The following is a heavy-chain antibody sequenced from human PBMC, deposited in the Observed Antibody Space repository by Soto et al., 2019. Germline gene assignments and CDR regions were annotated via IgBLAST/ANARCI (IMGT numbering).Heavy chain of an antibody. Sequence: PSENLSLTRTVSGCSIRSSSYYWGWIRPPPGKGLEWIGSIYYSGSTYYNPSLKSRVTISVDTSKNQFSLKLSSVTAADTAVYYCARENYVLDYYYGMDVWGQGTTVTVSS. CDR1: GCSIRSSSYY. V-gene: IGHV4-39*07. J-gene: IGHJ6*02. CDR2: IYYSGST. D-gene: IGHD1-7*01. CDR3: ARENYVLDYYYGMDV.